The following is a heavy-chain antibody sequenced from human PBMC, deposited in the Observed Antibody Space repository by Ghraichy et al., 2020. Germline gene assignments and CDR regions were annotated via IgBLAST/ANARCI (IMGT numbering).Heavy chain of an antibody. J-gene: IGHJ6*02. CDR2: INHSGDT. CDR3: ARADYYYYYYGMDV. Sequence: LSCAVYGGSFSADYWSWIRQPPGKGLEWVGGINHSGDTNYNPSLKSRVTISLDTSKNQFSLKLTSVTAADTAVYYCARADYYYYYYGMDVWGQGTTVSVSS. D-gene: IGHD4-11*01. V-gene: IGHV4-34*01. CDR1: GGSFSADY.